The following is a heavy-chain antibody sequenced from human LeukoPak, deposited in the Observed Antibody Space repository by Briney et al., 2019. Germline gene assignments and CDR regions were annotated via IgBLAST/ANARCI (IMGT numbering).Heavy chain of an antibody. CDR2: IKQDGSEK. D-gene: IGHD2-2*03. J-gene: IGHJ6*02. CDR3: ARVGMDFPLHYYYYGMDV. Sequence: TGGSLRLSCAASGFTFSSYWMSWVRQAPGKGPEWVANIKQDGSEKYYVDSVKGRFTISRDNAKNSLYLQMNSLRAEDTAVYYCARVGMDFPLHYYYYGMDVWGQGTTVTVSS. CDR1: GFTFSSYW. V-gene: IGHV3-7*01.